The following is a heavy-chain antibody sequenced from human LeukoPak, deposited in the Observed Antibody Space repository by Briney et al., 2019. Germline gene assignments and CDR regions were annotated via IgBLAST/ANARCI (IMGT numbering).Heavy chain of an antibody. D-gene: IGHD6-19*01. J-gene: IGHJ4*02. Sequence: GGSLRLSCAASGFTFSSYAMHWVRQAPGKGLEWVALIPYDGSNKYYADSVKGRFTVSRDNSKNTLYLQMNSLRAEDTAVYYCAKDYSSGNSYYFDYWGQGTLVTVSS. CDR1: GFTFSSYA. CDR3: AKDYSSGNSYYFDY. V-gene: IGHV3-30*04. CDR2: IPYDGSNK.